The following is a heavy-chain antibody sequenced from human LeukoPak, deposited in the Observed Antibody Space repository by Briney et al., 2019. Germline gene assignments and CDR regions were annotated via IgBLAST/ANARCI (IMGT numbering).Heavy chain of an antibody. CDR3: ARDGAAGFDY. Sequence: PSGTLSLTCTVSGGSISGYYWTWIRQPPGKGLEWIGFIYYRGSTNYNPSLKSRVTISLDTSRNQFSLKLSSVTAADTAVYYCARDGAAGFDYWGQGTLVTVSS. J-gene: IGHJ4*02. CDR2: IYYRGST. CDR1: GGSISGYY. D-gene: IGHD6-13*01. V-gene: IGHV4-59*12.